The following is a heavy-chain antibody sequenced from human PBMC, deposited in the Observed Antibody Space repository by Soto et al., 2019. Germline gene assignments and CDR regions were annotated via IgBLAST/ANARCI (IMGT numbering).Heavy chain of an antibody. J-gene: IGHJ6*02. V-gene: IGHV3-23*01. CDR2: ISGSGGST. Sequence: PGGSLRLSCAASGFTFSSYAMSWVRQAPGKGLEWVSAISGSGGSTYYADSVKGRFTISRDNSKNTLYLQMNSLRAADTAVYYCARTPAYCGGDCYFRNTFGYYYGMDVWGQGTTVTVSS. D-gene: IGHD2-21*02. CDR3: ARTPAYCGGDCYFRNTFGYYYGMDV. CDR1: GFTFSSYA.